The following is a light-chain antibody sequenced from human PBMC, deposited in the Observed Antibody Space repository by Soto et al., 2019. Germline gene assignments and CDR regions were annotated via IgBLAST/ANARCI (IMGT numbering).Light chain of an antibody. Sequence: QSVLTQPRSVSGSPGQSVTISCTGTSSDVGGCDYVSWYQQHPGKAPKLMIYDVSKRPSGVPDRFSGSKSGNTASLTISGLQAEDEADYYCCSYAGIYTPFGGGTKVTVL. J-gene: IGLJ2*01. V-gene: IGLV2-11*01. CDR3: CSYAGIYTP. CDR2: DVS. CDR1: SSDVGGCDY.